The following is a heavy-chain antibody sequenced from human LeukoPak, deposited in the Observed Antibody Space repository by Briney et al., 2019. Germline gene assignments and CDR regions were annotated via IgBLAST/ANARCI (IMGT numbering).Heavy chain of an antibody. CDR3: AKDSSVPYGITE. V-gene: IGHV3-66*01. J-gene: IGHJ4*02. D-gene: IGHD4-17*01. CDR2: IFGGGSA. CDR1: GFTVSSNY. Sequence: GGSLRLSCAASGFTVSSNYMSWVPQAPGKGLEWVSVIFGGGSASYADSVKGIFTIYRDNSKNTVYLQMNSLRVEDTAVYYCAKDSSVPYGITEGGQGTVVSVSS.